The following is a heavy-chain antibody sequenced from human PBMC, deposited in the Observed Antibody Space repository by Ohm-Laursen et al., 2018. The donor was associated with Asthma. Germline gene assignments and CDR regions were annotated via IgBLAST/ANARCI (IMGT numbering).Heavy chain of an antibody. V-gene: IGHV3-21*04. CDR2: ISTASTFI. CDR1: GYTFSRYS. D-gene: IGHD4-17*01. Sequence: GSLRLSCTASGYTFSRYSIHWVRQVPGKGLEWVASISTASTFIYYADSVRGRFTISRDNAKNSLYLQMNSLRAEDTALYYCVKTYGDFGDYYYSAMDVWGQGTTVTVSS. CDR3: VKTYGDFGDYYYSAMDV. J-gene: IGHJ6*02.